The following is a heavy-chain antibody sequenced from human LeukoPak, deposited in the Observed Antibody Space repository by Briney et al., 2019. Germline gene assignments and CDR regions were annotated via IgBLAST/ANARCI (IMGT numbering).Heavy chain of an antibody. CDR3: AKDSKFAVVTGAFDI. CDR1: GFTFSSHG. D-gene: IGHD4-23*01. V-gene: IGHV3-23*01. J-gene: IGHJ3*02. CDR2: ISGSGGST. Sequence: GGSLRLSCAASGFTFSSHGMSWVRQAPGKGLEWVSAISGSGGSTYYADSVKGRFTISRDNSKNTLYLQMNSLRAEDTAVYYCAKDSKFAVVTGAFDIWGQGTMVTVSS.